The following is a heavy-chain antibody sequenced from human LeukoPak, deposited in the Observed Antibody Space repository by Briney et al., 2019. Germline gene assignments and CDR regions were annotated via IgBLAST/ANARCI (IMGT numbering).Heavy chain of an antibody. D-gene: IGHD2-2*01. Sequence: PGGSLRLSCTASGFTFSSYSMNWVRQAPGKGLEWASSINSSSSYIYYADSLKGRFTISRENAKKSLYLQMDSLRAEDTGVYYCARVKDIVVVAAARSNGVFGYWGQGSLVTVSS. CDR1: GFTFSSYS. CDR3: ARVKDIVVVAAARSNGVFGY. J-gene: IGHJ4*02. V-gene: IGHV3-21*01. CDR2: INSSSSYI.